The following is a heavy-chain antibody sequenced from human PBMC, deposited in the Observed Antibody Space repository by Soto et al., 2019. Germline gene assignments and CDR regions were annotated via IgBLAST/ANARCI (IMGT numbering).Heavy chain of an antibody. D-gene: IGHD5-12*01. CDR2: ISGSGGST. CDR3: AKGDSGYPPYFDY. J-gene: IGHJ4*02. Sequence: EVQLLESGGGLVQPGGSLRRSCAASGFTFSSYAMSWVRQAPGKGLEWVSAISGSGGSTYYADSVKGRFTISRDNSKNTMYLQMNSLRAEDTAVYYCAKGDSGYPPYFDYWGQGTLVTVSS. CDR1: GFTFSSYA. V-gene: IGHV3-23*01.